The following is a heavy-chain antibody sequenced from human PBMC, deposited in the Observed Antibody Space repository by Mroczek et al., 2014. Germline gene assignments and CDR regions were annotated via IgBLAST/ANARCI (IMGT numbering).Heavy chain of an antibody. CDR2: IYYSGRTNYNSGRT. Sequence: QVQLQESGPGLVKPSETLSLTCTVSGGSISSYYWSWIRQSPGKGLEWIGYIYYSGRTNYNSGRTNYNPSLKSRVTISVDTSKNQFSLKLSSVTAADTAVYYCARTYDFWSTSTPANWFDPWGQGTLVTVSS. CDR1: GGSISSYY. D-gene: IGHD3-3*01. J-gene: IGHJ5*02. V-gene: IGHV4-59*01. CDR3: ARTYDFWSTSTPANWFDP.